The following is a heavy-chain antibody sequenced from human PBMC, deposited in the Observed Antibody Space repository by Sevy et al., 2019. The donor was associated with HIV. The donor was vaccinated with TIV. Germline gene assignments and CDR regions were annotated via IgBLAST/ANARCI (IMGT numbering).Heavy chain of an antibody. CDR1: GFTFSSYA. D-gene: IGHD3-16*02. V-gene: IGHV3-23*01. CDR2: ISGSGGST. CDR3: AKDHDYDYVWGSYRYTDY. J-gene: IGHJ4*02. Sequence: GSLRLFCAASGFTFSSYAMSWVRQAPGKGLEWVSTISGSGGSTYYADSVKGRFTISRDNSKNTLYLQMNSLRAEDTAVYYCAKDHDYDYVWGSYRYTDYWGQGTLVTVSS.